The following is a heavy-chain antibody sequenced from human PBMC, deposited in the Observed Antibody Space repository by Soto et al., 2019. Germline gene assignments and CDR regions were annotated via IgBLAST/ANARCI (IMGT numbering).Heavy chain of an antibody. CDR1: GGSFSGYY. J-gene: IGHJ6*02. D-gene: IGHD2-21*02. CDR2: INHSGST. V-gene: IGHV4-34*01. Sequence: SETLSLTCAVYGGSFSGYYWTWIRQPPGTGLEWIGEINHSGSTNYNPSLKSRVTISVDTSKNQFSLKLTSVTAEDTALYFCARDLWGYCGTDCYPLDVWGQGTTVTVS. CDR3: ARDLWGYCGTDCYPLDV.